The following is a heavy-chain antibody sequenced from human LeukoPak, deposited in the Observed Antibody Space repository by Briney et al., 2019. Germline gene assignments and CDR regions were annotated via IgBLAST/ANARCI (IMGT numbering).Heavy chain of an antibody. V-gene: IGHV4-4*09. Sequence: SETLSLTCTVSGGSISSYYWSWIRQPPGKGLEWIGYIYTSGSTNYNPSLKSRVTISVDTSKNQFSLKLSSVTAADTAVYYCARLDHSNYYSYYMDVWGKGTTVTVSS. CDR3: ARLDHSNYYSYYMDV. D-gene: IGHD4-11*01. J-gene: IGHJ6*03. CDR1: GGSISSYY. CDR2: IYTSGST.